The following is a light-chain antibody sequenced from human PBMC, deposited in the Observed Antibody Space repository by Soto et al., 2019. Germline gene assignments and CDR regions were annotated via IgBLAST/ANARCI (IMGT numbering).Light chain of an antibody. J-gene: IGKJ4*01. Sequence: EIVLTQSPATLSLSPGERATLSCRASQSVNTYLAWYQQKPGQAPRLLIYDASHRAAGVPARFSGSGSGTDFTLIISSLEPEDFVIYYCQQRSNWPPLTFGGGTKVEMK. CDR2: DAS. CDR3: QQRSNWPPLT. V-gene: IGKV3-11*01. CDR1: QSVNTY.